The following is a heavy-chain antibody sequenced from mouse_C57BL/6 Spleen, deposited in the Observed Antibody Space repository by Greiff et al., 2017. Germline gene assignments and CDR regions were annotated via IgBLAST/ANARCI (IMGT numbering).Heavy chain of an antibody. V-gene: IGHV3-6*01. CDR3: ARDGNFRIYYYGRGYFDY. J-gene: IGHJ2*01. Sequence: EVHLVESGPGLVKPSQSLSLTCSVTGYSITSGYYWNWIRQFPGNKLEWMGYISYDGSNNYNPSLKNRISITRDTSKNQFFLKLNSVTTEDTATXYCARDGNFRIYYYGRGYFDYRGQGTTLTVSS. CDR2: ISYDGSN. D-gene: IGHD1-1*01. CDR1: GYSITSGYY.